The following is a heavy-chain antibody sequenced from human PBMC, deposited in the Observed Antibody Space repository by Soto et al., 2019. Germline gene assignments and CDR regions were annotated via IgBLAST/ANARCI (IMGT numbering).Heavy chain of an antibody. CDR1: GFTFSSYA. J-gene: IGHJ4*03. CDR2: ISGSGGST. CDR3: AKGGEAEAAWRAVAGNPDY. D-gene: IGHD6-19*01. Sequence: CGSLRLSCAASGFTFSSYAMSWVRQAPGKGLEWVSAISGSGGSTYYADSVKGRFTISRDNSKNTLYLQMNSLRAEDTAVYYCAKGGEAEAAWRAVAGNPDYWGQGSLGTVSA. V-gene: IGHV3-23*01.